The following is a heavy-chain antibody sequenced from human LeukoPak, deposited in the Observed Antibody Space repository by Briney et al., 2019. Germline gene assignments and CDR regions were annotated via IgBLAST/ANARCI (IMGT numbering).Heavy chain of an antibody. CDR3: ARGDSSVYPFDY. CDR1: GYTFTSYY. CDR2: INPSGGST. Sequence: ASVKVSCKASGYTFTSYYMHWVRQAPGQGLECMGIINPSGGSTSYAQKFQGRVTITRDMSTSTVYMELSSLRSEDTAVYYCARGDSSVYPFDYWGQGTLVTVSS. V-gene: IGHV1-46*01. D-gene: IGHD3-22*01. J-gene: IGHJ4*02.